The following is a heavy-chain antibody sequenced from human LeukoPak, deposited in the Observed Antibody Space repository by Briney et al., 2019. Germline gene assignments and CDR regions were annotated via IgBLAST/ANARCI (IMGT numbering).Heavy chain of an antibody. Sequence: GGSLRLSCAASGFPFSSYQMNWVRQAPRKGLEWISYISSTGSDIYYANSVKGRFTISRDDAKTSLYLQINSLRPEDTAIYYCAREDNYGELFYWGQGTLVTVSS. CDR2: ISSTGSDI. D-gene: IGHD4-17*01. J-gene: IGHJ4*02. V-gene: IGHV3-48*03. CDR1: GFPFSSYQ. CDR3: AREDNYGELFY.